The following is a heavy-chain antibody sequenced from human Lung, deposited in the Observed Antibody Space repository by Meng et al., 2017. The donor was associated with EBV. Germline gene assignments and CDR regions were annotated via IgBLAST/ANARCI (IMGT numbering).Heavy chain of an antibody. J-gene: IGHJ5*02. D-gene: IGHD6-19*01. CDR1: GYTFTGYY. CDR2: INPNSGGT. Sequence: QVQLVQSGAEVKTPGASVKVSCKASGYTFTGYYMHWVRQAPGQGLEWMGRINPNSGGTNYAQKFQGRVTMTRDTSISTAYMELSRLRSDDTAVYYCAHQAVAGTRGWFDPWGQGTLVTVSS. CDR3: AHQAVAGTRGWFDP. V-gene: IGHV1-2*06.